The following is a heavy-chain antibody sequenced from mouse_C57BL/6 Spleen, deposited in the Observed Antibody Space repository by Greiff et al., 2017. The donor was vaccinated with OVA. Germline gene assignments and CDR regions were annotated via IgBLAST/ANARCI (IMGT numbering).Heavy chain of an antibody. Sequence: VKLMESGAELARPGASVKLSCKASGYTFTSYGISWVKQRTGQGLEWIGEIYPRSGNTYYNEKFKGKATLTADKSSSTAYMELRRLTSEDTAVDFCAKEEERLALYAMDYWGQGTSVTVSS. V-gene: IGHV1-81*01. J-gene: IGHJ4*01. D-gene: IGHD4-1*01. CDR1: GYTFTSYG. CDR2: IYPRSGNT. CDR3: AKEEERLALYAMDY.